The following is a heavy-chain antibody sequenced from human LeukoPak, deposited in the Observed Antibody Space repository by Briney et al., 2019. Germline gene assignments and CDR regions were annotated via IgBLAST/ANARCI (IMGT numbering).Heavy chain of an antibody. CDR1: GDSINNNNYY. J-gene: IGHJ3*02. CDR3: ARITDRTIFGEIMHGFDI. CDR2: IYYNGRT. D-gene: IGHD3-3*01. Sequence: PSETLSLTCTVSGDSINNNNYYWGWIRQPPGKGLEWIGNIYYNGRTYYSPSLKSRGTISVDTSNNQFSLKLSSVTAADTAVYYCARITDRTIFGEIMHGFDIWGQGTPVTVSS. V-gene: IGHV4-39*01.